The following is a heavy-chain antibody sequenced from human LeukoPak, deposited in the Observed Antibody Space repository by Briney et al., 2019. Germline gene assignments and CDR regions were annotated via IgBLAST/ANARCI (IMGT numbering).Heavy chain of an antibody. D-gene: IGHD2-2*01. CDR1: GGSFSGYY. V-gene: IGHV4-34*01. CDR2: INHSGST. CDR3: ARGPNRPSTAGGYCSSTSCYMGLGY. Sequence: SETLSLTCAVYGGSFSGYYWSWIRQPPGKGLEWIGEINHSGSTNYNPSLKSRVTISVDTSKNQFSLKLSSVTAADTAVYYCARGPNRPSTAGGYCSSTSCYMGLGYWGQGTLVTVSS. J-gene: IGHJ4*02.